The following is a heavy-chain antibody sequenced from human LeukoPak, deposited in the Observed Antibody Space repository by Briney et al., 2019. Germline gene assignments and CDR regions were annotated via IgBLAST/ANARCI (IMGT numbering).Heavy chain of an antibody. J-gene: IGHJ4*02. CDR3: ARVDYGDYGFDY. Sequence: GGSLRLSCAASGFTFSSYAMHWVRQAPGKGLEWVAVISYHGSNKYYADSVKGRFTISRDNSKNTLYLQMNSLRTEDTAVYYCARVDYGDYGFDYWGQGTLVTVSS. V-gene: IGHV3-30-3*01. D-gene: IGHD4-17*01. CDR2: ISYHGSNK. CDR1: GFTFSSYA.